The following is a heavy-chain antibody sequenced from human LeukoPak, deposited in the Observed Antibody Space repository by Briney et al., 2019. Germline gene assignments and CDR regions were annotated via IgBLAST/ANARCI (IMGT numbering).Heavy chain of an antibody. Sequence: PGRSLRLSCAASGFTFSSYGMLWVRQAPGKGLEWVAVISYDGSNKYYADSVKGRFTISRDNSKNTLYLQMNSLRAEDTAVYYCAKDRLLWFGEPDNGMDVWGQGTTVTVSS. D-gene: IGHD3-10*01. CDR2: ISYDGSNK. CDR3: AKDRLLWFGEPDNGMDV. J-gene: IGHJ6*02. V-gene: IGHV3-30*18. CDR1: GFTFSSYG.